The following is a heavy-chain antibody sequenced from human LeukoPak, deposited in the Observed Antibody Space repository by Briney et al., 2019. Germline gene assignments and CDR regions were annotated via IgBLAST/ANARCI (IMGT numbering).Heavy chain of an antibody. V-gene: IGHV3-30-3*01. D-gene: IGHD6-6*01. CDR2: ISYDGSNK. J-gene: IGHJ4*02. CDR1: GFTFSSYA. CDR3: ARAKGSSLWEYYFDY. Sequence: GGSLRLSCAASGFTFSSYAMHWVRQAPGKGLEWVAVISYDGSNKYYADSVKGRFTISRDNSKNTLYLQMNSLRAEDTAVYYCARAKGSSLWEYYFDYWGQGTLVTVSS.